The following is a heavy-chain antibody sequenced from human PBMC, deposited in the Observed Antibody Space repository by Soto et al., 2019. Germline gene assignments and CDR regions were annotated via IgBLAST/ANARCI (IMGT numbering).Heavy chain of an antibody. V-gene: IGHV3-20*04. D-gene: IGHD3-10*01. CDR1: GFTFDDYG. CDR3: ARDSYPMVRGVIMVSYYYYYGMDV. J-gene: IGHJ6*02. CDR2: INWNGGST. Sequence: GGSLRLSCAASGFTFDDYGMSWVRQAPGKGLEWVSGINWNGGSTGYADSVKGRFTISRDNAKNSLYLQMNSLRAEDTALYYCARDSYPMVRGVIMVSYYYYYGMDVWGQGTTVTVSS.